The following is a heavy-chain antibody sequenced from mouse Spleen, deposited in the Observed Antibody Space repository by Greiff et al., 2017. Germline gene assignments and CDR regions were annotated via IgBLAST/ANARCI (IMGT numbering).Heavy chain of an antibody. CDR1: GYTFTSYW. J-gene: IGHJ2*01. CDR2: IDPSDSYT. CDR3: ARGGYGYHY. D-gene: IGHD1-2*01. Sequence: QVQLQQPGAELVMPGASVKLSCKASGYTFTSYWMHWVKQRPGQGLEWIGEIDPSDSYTNYNQKFKGKATLTVDKSSSTAYMQLSSLTSEDSAVYYCARGGYGYHYWGQGTTLTVSS. V-gene: IGHV1-69*01.